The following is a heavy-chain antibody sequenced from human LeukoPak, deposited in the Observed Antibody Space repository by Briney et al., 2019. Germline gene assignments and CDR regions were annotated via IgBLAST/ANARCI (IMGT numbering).Heavy chain of an antibody. J-gene: IGHJ5*02. D-gene: IGHD3-3*01. CDR1: GYTFTSYD. CDR2: MNPNSGNT. CDR3: ARDIGPDYDFWSASSKWFDP. V-gene: IGHV1-8*01. Sequence: ASVKVSCKASGYTFTSYDINWVRQATGQGLEWMGWMNPNSGNTGYAQKFQGRVTMTRNTSISTAYMELSSLRSEDTAVYYCARDIGPDYDFWSASSKWFDPWGQGTLVTVSS.